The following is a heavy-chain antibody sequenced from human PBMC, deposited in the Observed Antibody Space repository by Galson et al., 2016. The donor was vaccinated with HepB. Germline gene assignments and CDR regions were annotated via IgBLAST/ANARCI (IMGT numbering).Heavy chain of an antibody. V-gene: IGHV1-18*01. D-gene: IGHD6-13*01. CDR3: ARDITGRAAGLDY. Sequence: SVKVSCKASGYTFSSYGINWVRQAPGQGLEWMGWISTYNGKTNYGQNFQGRITMTTDTSKSTAYVELRTLRSDDTAVYYCARDITGRAAGLDYWGQGTLVTVSS. J-gene: IGHJ4*02. CDR2: ISTYNGKT. CDR1: GYTFSSYG.